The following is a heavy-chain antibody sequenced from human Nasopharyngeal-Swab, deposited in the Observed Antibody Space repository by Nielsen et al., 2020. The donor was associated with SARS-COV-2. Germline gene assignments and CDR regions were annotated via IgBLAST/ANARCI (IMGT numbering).Heavy chain of an antibody. Sequence: GESLKISCAASGITFSNYAMSWVRQAPGKGLEWVPAISGSGGSTYYADSVKGRFTLSRDNSKNTLYLQMNSLRVEDTAVYYCAKASVDYSGSGSYSDYWGQGTLVTVSS. CDR2: ISGSGGST. CDR3: AKASVDYSGSGSYSDY. D-gene: IGHD3-10*01. J-gene: IGHJ4*02. V-gene: IGHV3-23*01. CDR1: GITFSNYA.